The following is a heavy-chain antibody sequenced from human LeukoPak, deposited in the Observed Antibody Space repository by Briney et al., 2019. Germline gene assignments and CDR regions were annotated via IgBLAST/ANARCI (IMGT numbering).Heavy chain of an antibody. CDR3: ARVYGSGSYDY. J-gene: IGHJ4*02. Sequence: PSETLSLTCTVSGGSISSSSYYWGWIRQPPGKGLEWIGSIYYSGSTYYNPSLKSRVTISVDTSKNQFSLKLSSVTAADTAVYYCARVYGSGSYDYWGQGTLVTVSS. D-gene: IGHD3-10*01. V-gene: IGHV4-39*07. CDR2: IYYSGST. CDR1: GGSISSSSYY.